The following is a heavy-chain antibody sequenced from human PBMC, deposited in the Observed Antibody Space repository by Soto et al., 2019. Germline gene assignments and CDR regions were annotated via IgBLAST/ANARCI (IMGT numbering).Heavy chain of an antibody. D-gene: IGHD3-3*01. V-gene: IGHV4-61*01. Sequence: SETLSLTCTVSGGSVSSGSYYWSWIRQPPGKGLEWIGYIYYSGSTNYNPSLKSRVTISVDTSKNQFSLKLSSVTAADTAVYYCAIDSFVSIFGVVIIYGMDVWGQGTTVTVSS. J-gene: IGHJ6*02. CDR1: GGSVSSGSYY. CDR3: AIDSFVSIFGVVIIYGMDV. CDR2: IYYSGST.